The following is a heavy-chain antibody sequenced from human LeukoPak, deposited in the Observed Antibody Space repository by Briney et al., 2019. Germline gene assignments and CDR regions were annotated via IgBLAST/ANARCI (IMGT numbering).Heavy chain of an antibody. V-gene: IGHV3-23*01. CDR3: AKGGESSSWLFDY. CDR2: LSGSGLST. J-gene: IGHJ4*02. CDR1: GFTFSSYA. Sequence: PGGSLRLSCAASGFTFSSYAMSWVRQAPGKGLQWVLALSGSGLSTYYADSVKGRFTISRDNSKNTLYLQMNSLRAEDTAVYYCAKGGESSSWLFDYWGQGTLVPVSS. D-gene: IGHD6-13*01.